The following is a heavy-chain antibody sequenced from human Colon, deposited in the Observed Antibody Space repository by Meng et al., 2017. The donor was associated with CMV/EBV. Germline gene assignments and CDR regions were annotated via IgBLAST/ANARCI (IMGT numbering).Heavy chain of an antibody. CDR3: ARVRSSSSRYFDY. D-gene: IGHD6-13*01. CDR2: ISFSGST. V-gene: IGHV4-30-4*01. J-gene: IGHJ4*02. CDR1: SGSISSGDFY. Sequence: VASGSISSGDFYWTWIRQPPGKGLEWIGYISFSGSTYYNPSLKSRVTISLDTSKNQFSLKLNSVTAADTAVYFCARVRSSSSRYFDYWGQGTLVTVSS.